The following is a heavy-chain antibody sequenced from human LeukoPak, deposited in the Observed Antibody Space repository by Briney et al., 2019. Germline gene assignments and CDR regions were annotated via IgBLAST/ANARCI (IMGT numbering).Heavy chain of an antibody. CDR2: ISAYNGNT. J-gene: IGHJ6*02. CDR1: GYTFTSYG. V-gene: IGHV1-18*01. CDR3: ARDYDILTGYSMGYYYYGMDV. D-gene: IGHD3-9*01. Sequence: ASVKVSCKASGYTFTSYGISWVRQAPGQGLEWMGWISAYNGNTNYAQKLQGRVTMTTDTFTSTAYMELRSLRSDDTAVYYCARDYDILTGYSMGYYYYGMDVWGQGTTVTVSS.